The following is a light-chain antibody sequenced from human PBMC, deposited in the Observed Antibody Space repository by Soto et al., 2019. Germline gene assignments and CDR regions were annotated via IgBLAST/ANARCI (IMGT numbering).Light chain of an antibody. CDR1: QSVSSSY. Sequence: EIVLTQSPGTLSLSPGERATLSCRASQSVSSSYLAWYLQKPGQAPRLLIYGASSRATGIPDRFSGSGSGTDFTLTISRLEPEDFAVYYWQQYGSSPGTFGQRTKVEIQ. CDR3: QQYGSSPGT. V-gene: IGKV3-20*01. CDR2: GAS. J-gene: IGKJ1*01.